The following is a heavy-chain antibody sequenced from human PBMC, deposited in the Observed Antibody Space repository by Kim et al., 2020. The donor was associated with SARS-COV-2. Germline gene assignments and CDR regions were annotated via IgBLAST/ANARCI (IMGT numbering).Heavy chain of an antibody. D-gene: IGHD3-10*01. CDR1: GGSISSYY. V-gene: IGHV4-59*01. CDR3: AGDKWFGDDRGWFDP. Sequence: SETLSLTCTVSGGSISSYYWSWIRQPPGKGLEWIGYIYYSGSTNYNPSLKSRVTISVYTSKNQFSLKLSSVTAADPAVYYCAGDKWFGDDRGWFDPWGQGTLVTVSS. J-gene: IGHJ5*02. CDR2: IYYSGST.